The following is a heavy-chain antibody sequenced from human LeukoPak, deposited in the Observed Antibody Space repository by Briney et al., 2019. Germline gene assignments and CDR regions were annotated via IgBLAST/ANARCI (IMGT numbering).Heavy chain of an antibody. V-gene: IGHV4-31*03. CDR1: GGSISSSSYY. D-gene: IGHD7-27*01. Sequence: KSSETLSLTCTVSGGSISSSSYYWSWIRQHPGKGLEWIGYIYYSGSTYYNPSLKSRVTISVDTSKNQFSLKLSSVTAADTAVYYCARGPKLTGIWYFDLWGRGTLVTVSS. CDR3: ARGPKLTGIWYFDL. CDR2: IYYSGST. J-gene: IGHJ2*01.